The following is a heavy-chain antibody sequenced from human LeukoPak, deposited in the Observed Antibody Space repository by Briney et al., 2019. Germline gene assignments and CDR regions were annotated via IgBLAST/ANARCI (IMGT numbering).Heavy chain of an antibody. V-gene: IGHV1-69-2*01. J-gene: IGHJ4*02. D-gene: IGHD3-9*01. CDR1: GYTFTDYY. CDR2: VDAEDGET. CDR3: AISSITILDY. Sequence: ASVKVSCKVSGYTFTDYYMHWVQQAPGKGLEWMGLVDAEDGETIYAEKFQGRVTITADTSTDTAYMELSSLRSEDTAVYYCAISSITILDYWGQGTLVTVSS.